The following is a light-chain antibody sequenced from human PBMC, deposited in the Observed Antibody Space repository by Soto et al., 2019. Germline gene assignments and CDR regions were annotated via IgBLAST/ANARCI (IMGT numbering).Light chain of an antibody. CDR3: HQYGRSPPWT. Sequence: QSPDTLSLSPGERATLSXXXXXXFSTFFLAWYQQMPGQAPRLLIYSASSRPTGIPDRFTGSGSGTDFTLTISRLEPEDSAVYYCHQYGRSPPWTFGQGTKVEVK. J-gene: IGKJ1*01. CDR1: XXFSTFF. V-gene: IGKV3-20*01. CDR2: SAS.